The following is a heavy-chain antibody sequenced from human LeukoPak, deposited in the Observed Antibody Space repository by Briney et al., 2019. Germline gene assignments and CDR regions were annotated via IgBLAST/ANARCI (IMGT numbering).Heavy chain of an antibody. Sequence: PSETLSLTCTVSGGSISNYYWSWIRQPPGKGLEWIGYIYYSGSTNYNPSLKSRVTISVDTSKNQFSLKLSSVTAADTAVYYCARSHYDFWSAFDAFDIWGQGTMVTVSS. V-gene: IGHV4-59*01. CDR1: GGSISNYY. CDR3: ARSHYDFWSAFDAFDI. J-gene: IGHJ3*02. CDR2: IYYSGST. D-gene: IGHD3-3*01.